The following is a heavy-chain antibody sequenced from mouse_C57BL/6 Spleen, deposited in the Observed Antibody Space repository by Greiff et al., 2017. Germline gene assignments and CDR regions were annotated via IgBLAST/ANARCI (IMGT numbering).Heavy chain of an antibody. CDR1: GFSLTSYG. J-gene: IGHJ3*01. V-gene: IGHV2-3*01. CDR2: IWGDGST. Sequence: QVKLKESGPGLVAPSQSLSITCTVSGFSLTSYGVSWVRQPPGKGLEWLGVIWGDGSTNYHSALISRLSISTDTSKSQVGLKLNRLQTDDTATYYCATGRAWFAYWGQGTLVTVSA. CDR3: ATGRAWFAY.